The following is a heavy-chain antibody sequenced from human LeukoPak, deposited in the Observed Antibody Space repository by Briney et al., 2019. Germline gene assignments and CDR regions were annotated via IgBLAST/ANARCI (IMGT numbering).Heavy chain of an antibody. J-gene: IGHJ4*02. Sequence: GGSLRLSSAASGFTFSSYSSHWVRQAPGGGLVWVSRINRDGRSRTYAGSVKGRFTISRDNAKNTLYLQMNSLRAEDTAVYYCVRGYSAVVFDYWGQGTLVTVSS. CDR2: INRDGRSR. CDR3: VRGYSAVVFDY. D-gene: IGHD5-18*01. V-gene: IGHV3-74*01. CDR1: GFTFSSYS.